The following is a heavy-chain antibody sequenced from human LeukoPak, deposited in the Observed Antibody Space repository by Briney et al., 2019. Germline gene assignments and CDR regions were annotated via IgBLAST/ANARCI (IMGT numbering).Heavy chain of an antibody. CDR3: ARVDYGGNPDY. CDR1: GFTFSASP. D-gene: IGHD4-23*01. V-gene: IGHV3-73*01. J-gene: IGHJ4*02. CDR2: ITSTYAT. Sequence: PGGSLRLSCTASGFTFSASPMHWVRQASGKGLEWVGRITSTYATAYAASVKGRFTISRDDSKSTTYLQMNSLETEDTAVYYCARVDYGGNPDYWGQGTLVTVSS.